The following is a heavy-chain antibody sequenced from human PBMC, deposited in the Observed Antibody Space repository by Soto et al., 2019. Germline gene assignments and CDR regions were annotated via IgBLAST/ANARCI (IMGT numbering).Heavy chain of an antibody. CDR1: GGSISSSNW. CDR3: ARDRGGSGSYRYYFDY. CDR2: IYHSGST. J-gene: IGHJ4*02. V-gene: IGHV4-4*02. D-gene: IGHD3-10*01. Sequence: SETLSLTCAVSGGSISSSNWWSWVRQPPGKGLEWIGEIYHSGSTNYNPSLKSRFTISVDKSKNQFSLKLSSVTAADAAVYYCARDRGGSGSYRYYFDYWGQGTLVTVSS.